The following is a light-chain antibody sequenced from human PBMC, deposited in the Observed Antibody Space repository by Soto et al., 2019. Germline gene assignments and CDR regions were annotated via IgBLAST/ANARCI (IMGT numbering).Light chain of an antibody. J-gene: IGKJ2*01. CDR3: VQSTRWPMT. CDR1: QSLVYSDGNTY. V-gene: IGKV2-30*01. CDR2: QVS. Sequence: DVVMTQSALSLPVTLGQPASISCRSSQSLVYSDGNTYLTWLQQRPGQSPRRLIYQVSKRDSGVPDRFSGSGFGTAFSLKISRVEAEDLGVYYCVQSTRWPMTFGQGTKLEIK.